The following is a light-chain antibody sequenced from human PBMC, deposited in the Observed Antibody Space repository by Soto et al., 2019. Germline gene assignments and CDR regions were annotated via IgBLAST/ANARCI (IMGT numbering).Light chain of an antibody. CDR2: GAS. CDR1: QNINNW. Sequence: DTQMTQSPSTLSASVGDTVTITCRARQNINNWLAWYQQKPEKVPKLLIYGASTLEDGVPSRFSGSRSGTEFTLTINSLQPDDFATYYCQRYDGYFGHGTKLEIK. CDR3: QRYDGY. V-gene: IGKV1-5*01. J-gene: IGKJ2*01.